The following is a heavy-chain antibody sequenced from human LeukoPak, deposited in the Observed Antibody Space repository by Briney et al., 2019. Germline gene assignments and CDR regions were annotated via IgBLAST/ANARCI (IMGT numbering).Heavy chain of an antibody. Sequence: GGSLRLSRAASGFTFSSYGMHWVRQAPGKGLEWVAFIRYDGSNKYYADSVKGRFTISRDNSKNTLYLQMNSLRAEDTAVYYCAKLGETIVVVPAAIMWGQGTLVTVSS. V-gene: IGHV3-30*02. CDR2: IRYDGSNK. CDR1: GFTFSSYG. CDR3: AKLGETIVVVPAAIM. J-gene: IGHJ4*02. D-gene: IGHD2-2*01.